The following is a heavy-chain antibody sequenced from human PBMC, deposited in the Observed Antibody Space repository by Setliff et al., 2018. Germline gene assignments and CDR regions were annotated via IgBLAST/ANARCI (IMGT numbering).Heavy chain of an antibody. Sequence: GGSLRLSCAASGFTFSSHGMHWVRQAPGKGLEWVSFVSYDGSKVYYADSVKGRFTISRDNAKNSLFLQMNNLRAEDTALYYCASSSGWIPWIQHWGPGTLVTVSS. CDR2: VSYDGSKV. D-gene: IGHD3-10*01. CDR1: GFTFSSHG. V-gene: IGHV3-30*03. CDR3: ASSSGWIPWIQH. J-gene: IGHJ1*01.